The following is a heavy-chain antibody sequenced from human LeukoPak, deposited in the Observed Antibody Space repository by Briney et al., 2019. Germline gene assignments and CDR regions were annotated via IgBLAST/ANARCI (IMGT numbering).Heavy chain of an antibody. Sequence: ASVKVSCKASGYTFTSYGISWVRQAPGQGLEWMGWISAYNGNTNYAQKLQGRVTMTTDTSTSTAYMELRSLRSDDTAVYYCARDRTMVRGASKNWFDPWGQGTLVTVSS. CDR1: GYTFTSYG. CDR3: ARDRTMVRGASKNWFDP. D-gene: IGHD3-10*01. CDR2: ISAYNGNT. V-gene: IGHV1-18*01. J-gene: IGHJ5*02.